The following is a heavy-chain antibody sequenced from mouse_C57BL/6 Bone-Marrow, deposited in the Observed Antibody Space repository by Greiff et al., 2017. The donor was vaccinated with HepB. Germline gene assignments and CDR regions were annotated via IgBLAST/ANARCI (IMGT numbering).Heavy chain of an antibody. D-gene: IGHD1-1*01. Sequence: VQLQESGAELVRPGTSVKVSCKASGYAFTNYLIEWVKQRPGQGLEWIGVINPGSGGTNYNEKFKGKATLTADKSSSPAYMQLSSLTSEDSAVYFCARDLLLQPWYFDVWGTGTTVTVSS. CDR3: ARDLLLQPWYFDV. CDR2: INPGSGGT. J-gene: IGHJ1*03. CDR1: GYAFTNYL. V-gene: IGHV1-54*01.